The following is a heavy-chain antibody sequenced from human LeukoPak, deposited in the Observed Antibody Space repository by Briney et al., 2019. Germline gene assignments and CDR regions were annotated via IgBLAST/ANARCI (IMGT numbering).Heavy chain of an antibody. CDR2: ISGGGGST. J-gene: IGHJ4*02. Sequence: PGRSLRLSCAASGFTFSSYVMSWVRQAPGKGLEWVSGISGGGGSTYYADSVKGRFTISRDTSKNTLYLQMNSLRAEDTAIYYCARAGGYITSWYFDHWGQGTLVTVSS. V-gene: IGHV3-23*01. D-gene: IGHD6-13*01. CDR3: ARAGGYITSWYFDH. CDR1: GFTFSSYV.